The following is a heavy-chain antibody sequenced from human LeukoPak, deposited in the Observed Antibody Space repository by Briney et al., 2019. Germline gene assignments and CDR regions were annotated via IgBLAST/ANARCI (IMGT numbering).Heavy chain of an antibody. D-gene: IGHD3-10*01. J-gene: IGHJ4*02. V-gene: IGHV4-30-2*01. CDR1: GGAISSGTNS. CDR2: IYHSGST. Sequence: SQTLSLTCGVSGGAISSGTNSWSWIRKPPGKGLEWIGYIYHSGSTHYNPSLKSRVTISVDRSKTPFSLQLRSVPAADTAVYYCARGRGAFIFDFWGQGTLVTVSS. CDR3: ARGRGAFIFDF.